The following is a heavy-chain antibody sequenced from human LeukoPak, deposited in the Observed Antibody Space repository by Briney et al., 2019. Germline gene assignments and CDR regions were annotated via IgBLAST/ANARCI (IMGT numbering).Heavy chain of an antibody. CDR2: INHSGST. V-gene: IGHV4-34*01. CDR3: TGVGTAMAQFDY. CDR1: GRSFSGYY. J-gene: IGHJ4*02. D-gene: IGHD5-18*01. Sequence: PSETLSLTCAVYGRSFSGYYWSWIRQPPGKGLEWIGEINHSGSTNYNPSLKSRVTISVDTSKNQFSLKLSSVTAADTAVYYCTGVGTAMAQFDYWGQGTLVTVSS.